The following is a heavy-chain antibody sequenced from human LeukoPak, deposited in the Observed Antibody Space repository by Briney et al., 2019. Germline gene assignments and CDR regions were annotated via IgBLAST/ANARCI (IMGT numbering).Heavy chain of an antibody. D-gene: IGHD2/OR15-2a*01. J-gene: IGHJ4*02. V-gene: IGHV3-21*04. CDR1: GFTFSNAW. CDR3: ARFGNSAYDY. Sequence: KAGGSLRLSCAASGFTFSNAWMSWVRQAPGKGLEWVSSISDSGYYINYADSVKGRFTISRDNSKNTLYLQMNSLRAEDTAVYYCARFGNSAYDYWGQGTLVTVSS. CDR2: ISDSGYYI.